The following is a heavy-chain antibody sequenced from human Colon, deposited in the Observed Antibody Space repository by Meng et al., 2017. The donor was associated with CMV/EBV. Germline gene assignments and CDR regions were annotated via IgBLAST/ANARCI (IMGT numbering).Heavy chain of an antibody. Sequence: ASVKVSCKASGYSFTGYYMHWLRQAPGQGLEWVGWINANSGATTSARSFQGRVTMTRDTSITTAYMQLTTLTSDDTAVYYCAREPFLYSGIIYGADYWGQGTLVTVSS. CDR2: INANSGAT. D-gene: IGHD1-26*01. CDR1: GYSFTGYY. V-gene: IGHV1-2*02. J-gene: IGHJ4*02. CDR3: AREPFLYSGIIYGADY.